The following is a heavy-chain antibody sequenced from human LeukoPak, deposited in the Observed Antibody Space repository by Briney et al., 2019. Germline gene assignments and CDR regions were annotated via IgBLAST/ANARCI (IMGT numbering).Heavy chain of an antibody. V-gene: IGHV4-59*01. CDR1: GGSINNYY. CDR3: ARPRGTTLIFDY. J-gene: IGHJ4*02. CDR2: IYYSGST. Sequence: SETLSLTCTVSGGSINNYYWGWIRQPPGKGLEWIGYIYYSGSTNYNPSLKSRVTISVDTSKNQFSLKLSSVTAADTAVYYCARPRGTTLIFDYWGQGTLVTISS. D-gene: IGHD4-17*01.